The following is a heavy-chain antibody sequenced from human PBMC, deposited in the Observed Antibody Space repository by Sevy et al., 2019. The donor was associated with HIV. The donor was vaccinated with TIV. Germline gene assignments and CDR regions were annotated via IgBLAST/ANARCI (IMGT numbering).Heavy chain of an antibody. D-gene: IGHD1-20*01. CDR3: AKDGYKPSVGDENYYYYYMDV. V-gene: IGHV3-23*01. CDR2: ISGSGGST. CDR1: GFTFSSYA. Sequence: GGSLRLSCAASGFTFSSYAMIWVRQAPGKGLEWVSAISGSGGSTYYADSVKGRFTISRDNSKNTLYLQMNSLRAEDTAVYYCAKDGYKPSVGDENYYYYYMDVWGNGTTVTVSS. J-gene: IGHJ6*03.